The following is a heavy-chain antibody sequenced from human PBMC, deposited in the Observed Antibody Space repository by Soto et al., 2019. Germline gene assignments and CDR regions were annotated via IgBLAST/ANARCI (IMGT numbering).Heavy chain of an antibody. D-gene: IGHD4-17*01. CDR1: GFTFSSYG. CDR2: ISYDGSNK. J-gene: IGHJ6*02. Sequence: QVQLVESGGGVVQPGRSLRLSCAASGFTFSSYGMHWVRQAPGKGLEWVAVISYDGSNKYYADSVKGRITISRDNSKNTLYLQMNSLRAEDTAVYYCAKDEGGDYYYYYYGMDVWGQGTTVTVSS. V-gene: IGHV3-30*18. CDR3: AKDEGGDYYYYYYGMDV.